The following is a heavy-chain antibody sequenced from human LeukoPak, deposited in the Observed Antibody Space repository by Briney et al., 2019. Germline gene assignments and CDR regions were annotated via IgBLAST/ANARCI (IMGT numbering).Heavy chain of an antibody. Sequence: GGSLRLFCTTSGFTVTNYWMHWVRQAPGKGLVWVSRINSDGSNTNYAGSVKGRFTISRDNAKNTLYLQMNSLRAEDTAVYYCAGGLSDYYYTVGYWGQGTLVTVSS. D-gene: IGHD3-22*01. J-gene: IGHJ4*02. CDR3: AGGLSDYYYTVGY. V-gene: IGHV3-74*01. CDR1: GFTVTNYW. CDR2: INSDGSNT.